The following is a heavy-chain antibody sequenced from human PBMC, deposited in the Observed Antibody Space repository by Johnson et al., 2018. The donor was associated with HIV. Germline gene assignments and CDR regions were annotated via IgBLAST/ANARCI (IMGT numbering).Heavy chain of an antibody. CDR3: ARGSYDGDSFDI. D-gene: IGHD1-26*01. CDR1: GFTFSNYD. Sequence: VQLVESGGGLVQPGGSLRLSCAASGFTFSNYDMHWVRQITGKRLEWVSGIDTAGNTFYAGSVKGRFTISRENAKNSLYLQVHSLRAGDTALYYCARGSYDGDSFDIWGQGTMVTVSS. CDR2: IDTAGNT. J-gene: IGHJ3*02. V-gene: IGHV3-13*01.